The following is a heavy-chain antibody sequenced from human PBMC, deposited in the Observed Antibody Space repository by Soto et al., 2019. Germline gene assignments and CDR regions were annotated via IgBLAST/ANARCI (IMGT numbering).Heavy chain of an antibody. V-gene: IGHV4-4*02. CDR1: GGSISSSNW. CDR3: ARMVPWVGATPPGDFDL. CDR2: IYHSGST. J-gene: IGHJ2*01. Sequence: QVQLQESGPGLVKPSGTLSLTCAVSGGSISSSNWWRWVRQPPGKGLEWIGEIYHSGSTNYNPSLKSRVTISVDKSKNQFSLKLSSVTAADTAVYYCARMVPWVGATPPGDFDLWGRGTLVTVSS. D-gene: IGHD1-26*01.